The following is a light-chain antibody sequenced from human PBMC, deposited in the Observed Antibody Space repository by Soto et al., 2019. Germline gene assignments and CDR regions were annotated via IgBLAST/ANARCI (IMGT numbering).Light chain of an antibody. J-gene: IGLJ2*01. V-gene: IGLV6-57*01. CDR3: QSLDDTNVV. Sequence: NFMLTQPHSVSESPGKTVTISCTRSSGSIATSPVQWLQQRPGTSPTTVIYENHNRPSGVPDRFSGSIDSSSNSASLTISGLQTEDEADYCCQSLDDTNVVFGGGTKVTVL. CDR1: SGSIATSP. CDR2: ENH.